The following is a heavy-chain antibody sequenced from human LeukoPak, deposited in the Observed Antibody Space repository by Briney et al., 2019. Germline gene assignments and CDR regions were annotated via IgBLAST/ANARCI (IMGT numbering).Heavy chain of an antibody. CDR3: ARDWASSGYDFFPVY. J-gene: IGHJ4*02. V-gene: IGHV3-66*01. D-gene: IGHD5-12*01. CDR1: GFTVSSNY. CDR2: IYSGGDT. Sequence: AGSLRLFCAASGFTVSSNYMSWVRQAPGKGLEWVSIIYSGGDTYYADSVKGRFTISRDNSKNTLYLQMNSLRAEDTAVYYCARDWASSGYDFFPVYWGQGTLVTVSS.